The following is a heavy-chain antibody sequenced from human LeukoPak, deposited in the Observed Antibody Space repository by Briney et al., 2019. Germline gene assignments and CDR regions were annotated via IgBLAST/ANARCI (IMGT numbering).Heavy chain of an antibody. V-gene: IGHV1-69*04. Sequence: ASVKVSCKASGGTFSSYAISWVRQAPGQGLEWMGRIIPILGIANYAQKFQGRVTITADKSTSTAYMELSSLRSEDTAVYYCARSSVGATPAADFDYWGQGTLVTVSS. CDR3: ARSSVGATPAADFDY. J-gene: IGHJ4*02. D-gene: IGHD1-26*01. CDR2: IIPILGIA. CDR1: GGTFSSYA.